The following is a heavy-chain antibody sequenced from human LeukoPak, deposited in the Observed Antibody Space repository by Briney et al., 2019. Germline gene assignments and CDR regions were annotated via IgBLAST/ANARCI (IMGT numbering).Heavy chain of an antibody. Sequence: ASVKVSCKTSGYTFTSYGISWVRQAPGQGLEWMGWISAYNGNTNYAQRLQGRVTMTTDTSTGTAYMELSSLRSEDTAVYYCASISDYYDSSGYYYWGQGTLVTVSS. CDR2: ISAYNGNT. D-gene: IGHD3-22*01. V-gene: IGHV1-18*01. CDR3: ASISDYYDSSGYYY. J-gene: IGHJ4*02. CDR1: GYTFTSYG.